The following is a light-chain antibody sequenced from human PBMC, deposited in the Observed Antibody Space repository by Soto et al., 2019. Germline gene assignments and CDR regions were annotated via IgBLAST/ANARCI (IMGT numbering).Light chain of an antibody. J-gene: IGKJ2*01. CDR3: QQYASSPSN. CDR1: QSVSSSY. V-gene: IGKV3-20*01. Sequence: EIVLTQSPGPLSLSPGEKVTLSCRASQSVSSSYFAWYQQKPGQSPRLLIYGASSRATGTPDRFSGSESGTDFTLTISRLEPEDFAVYYCQQYASSPSNVGQGTTLEIK. CDR2: GAS.